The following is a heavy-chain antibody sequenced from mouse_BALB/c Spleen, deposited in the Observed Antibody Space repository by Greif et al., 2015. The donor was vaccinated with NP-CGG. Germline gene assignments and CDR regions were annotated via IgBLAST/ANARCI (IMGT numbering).Heavy chain of an antibody. Sequence: QVQLQQSGAELVRPGASVKLSCKASGYTFTSYWINWVKQRPGQGLEWIGNIYPSDSYTNYNQKFKDKATLTVDKSSSTAYMQLSSPTSEDSAVYYCTRRGNSYAMDYWGQGTSVTVSS. J-gene: IGHJ4*01. CDR2: IYPSDSYT. CDR3: TRRGNSYAMDY. V-gene: IGHV1-69*02. CDR1: GYTFTSYW. D-gene: IGHD2-1*01.